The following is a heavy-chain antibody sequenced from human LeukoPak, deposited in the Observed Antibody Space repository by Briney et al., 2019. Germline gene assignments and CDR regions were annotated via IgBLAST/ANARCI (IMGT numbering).Heavy chain of an antibody. CDR1: QFSFSSYS. D-gene: IGHD3/OR15-3a*01. V-gene: IGHV3-21*01. CDR3: ARSPERLGQGYLDS. Sequence: GGSLRLSCAASQFSFSSYSFNWVRQAPGQGLEWVASINKGATHTYYADSMRGRFTVSRDNSKNTLFLQMNSLKTEDTAVYFCARSPERLGQGYLDSWGQGTLVTVSS. J-gene: IGHJ4*02. CDR2: INKGATHT.